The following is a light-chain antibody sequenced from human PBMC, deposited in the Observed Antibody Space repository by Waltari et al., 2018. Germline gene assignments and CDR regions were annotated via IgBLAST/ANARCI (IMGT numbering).Light chain of an antibody. CDR1: SGSIARNY. J-gene: IGLJ2*01. V-gene: IGLV6-57*03. Sequence: FMLTQPHSVSESPGKTVSISCTRRSGSIARNYVQGYQQRPGRAPTIVIYGDDQRPSGVPDRFSGSIDSSSNSASLTISGLETEDEADYYCQSYDASVIFGGGTRLTVL. CDR3: QSYDASVI. CDR2: GDD.